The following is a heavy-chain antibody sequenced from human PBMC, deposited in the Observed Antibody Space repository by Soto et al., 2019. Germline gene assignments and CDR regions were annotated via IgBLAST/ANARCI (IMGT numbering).Heavy chain of an antibody. CDR2: FVPMFSSS. V-gene: IGHV1-69*01. J-gene: IGHJ4*02. Sequence: QVQLVQSGAEVRKPGSSVNVSCKASGTTFSTHGIHWVRQAPGQGLEWMGGFVPMFSSSNYAQKFQGRLTIVADESTNSAYMELSCLRAYDSAIYYCARTGGTYYFDHWGQGTLVTVSS. D-gene: IGHD1-1*01. CDR1: GTTFSTHG. CDR3: ARTGGTYYFDH.